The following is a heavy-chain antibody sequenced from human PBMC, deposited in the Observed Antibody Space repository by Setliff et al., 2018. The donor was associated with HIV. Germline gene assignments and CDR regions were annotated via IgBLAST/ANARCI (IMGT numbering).Heavy chain of an antibody. D-gene: IGHD6-13*01. Sequence: ASVKVSCKTSGYPFTDYFIHWMRQAPGQGLEWLGWVNPASGGSNYAQNFQGKVTMTRDTSISTAYMQVTRLTSDDTAVYYCARTVATIAAAGTSWWLDPWGQGTLVTVSS. J-gene: IGHJ5*02. CDR3: ARTVATIAAAGTSWWLDP. CDR1: GYPFTDYF. V-gene: IGHV1-2*02. CDR2: VNPASGGS.